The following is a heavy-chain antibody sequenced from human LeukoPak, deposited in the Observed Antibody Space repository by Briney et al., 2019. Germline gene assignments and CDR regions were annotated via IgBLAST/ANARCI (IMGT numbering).Heavy chain of an antibody. CDR1: GGSISSGGYY. CDR2: IYYSGST. CDR3: ARDPMTTAVGYYYGMDV. D-gene: IGHD4-17*01. J-gene: IGHJ6*04. Sequence: PSETLSLTCTVSGGSISSGGYYWSWIRQHPGKGLEWIGYIYYSGSTYYNPSLKSRVTISVDTSKNQFSLKLSSVTAADTAVYYCARDPMTTAVGYYYGMDVRGKGTTVTVSS. V-gene: IGHV4-31*03.